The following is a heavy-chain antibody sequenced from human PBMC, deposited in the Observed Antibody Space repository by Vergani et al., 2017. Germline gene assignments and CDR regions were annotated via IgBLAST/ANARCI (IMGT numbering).Heavy chain of an antibody. CDR2: IYYSGRT. CDR1: GGSISSSSYY. J-gene: IGHJ3*02. D-gene: IGHD3-22*01. CDR3: ASLPPYYYDSSGLAPAAFDI. V-gene: IGHV4-39*01. Sequence: QVQLQESGPGLVKPSETLSLTCTVSGGSISSSSYYWGWIRQPPGKGLEWIGSIYYSGRTYYNPSLKSRVTMSVDTTTNQFSLKLSSVTAADTAVYYCASLPPYYYDSSGLAPAAFDIWGQGTMVTVSS.